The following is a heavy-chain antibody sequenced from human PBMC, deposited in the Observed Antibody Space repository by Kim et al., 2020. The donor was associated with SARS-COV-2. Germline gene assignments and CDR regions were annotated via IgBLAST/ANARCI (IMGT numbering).Heavy chain of an antibody. CDR3: ARQGSYDFWSGYPQYYFDY. J-gene: IGHJ4*02. Sequence: GESLKISCKGSGYSFTSYWIGWVRQMPGKGLEWMGIIYPGDSDTRYSPSFQGQVTISADKSISTAYLQWSSLKASDTAMYYCARQGSYDFWSGYPQYYFDYWGQGTLVTVSS. D-gene: IGHD3-3*01. V-gene: IGHV5-51*01. CDR1: GYSFTSYW. CDR2: IYPGDSDT.